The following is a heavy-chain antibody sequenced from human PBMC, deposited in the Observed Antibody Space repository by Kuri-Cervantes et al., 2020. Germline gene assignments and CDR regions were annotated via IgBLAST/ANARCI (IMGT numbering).Heavy chain of an antibody. CDR3: ARGRYDFWSGCFDI. V-gene: IGHV3-20*04. CDR2: INWNGGGI. J-gene: IGHJ3*02. Sequence: GESLKISCAASGFSFDDYDMSWVRQAPGKGLEWVSGINWNGGGIFYADSVKGRFTICRDNAKNSLYLQMNSLRAEDTAVYYCARGRYDFWSGCFDIWGQGTMVTVSS. CDR1: GFSFDDYD. D-gene: IGHD3-3*01.